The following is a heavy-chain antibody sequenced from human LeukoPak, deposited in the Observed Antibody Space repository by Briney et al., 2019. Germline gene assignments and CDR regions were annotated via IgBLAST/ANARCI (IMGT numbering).Heavy chain of an antibody. J-gene: IGHJ6*02. V-gene: IGHV1-8*01. CDR3: ATHCSSTSCYSGYYGMDV. CDR2: MNPNSGNT. Sequence: ASVKVSCKASGYTFTSYDINWVRQATGQGLEWMGWMNPNSGNTGYAQKFQGRVTMTRNTSISTAYMELSSLRSEDTAVYYCATHCSSTSCYSGYYGMDVWGQGPTVTVSS. D-gene: IGHD2-2*01. CDR1: GYTFTSYD.